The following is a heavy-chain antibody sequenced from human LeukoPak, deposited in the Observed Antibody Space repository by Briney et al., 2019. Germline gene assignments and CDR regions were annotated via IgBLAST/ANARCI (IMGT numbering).Heavy chain of an antibody. J-gene: IGHJ1*01. D-gene: IGHD2-2*02. CDR1: GGSFSGYY. CDR3: ARGKQLPYQFFPH. V-gene: IGHV4-34*01. CDR2: INHSGST. Sequence: SETLSLTCAVYGGSFSGYYWSWIRQPPGKGLEWIGEINHSGSTNYNPSLKSRVTISVDTSKNQFSLKLSSVTAADTAVYYCARGKQLPYQFFPHLGQGTLVTVSS.